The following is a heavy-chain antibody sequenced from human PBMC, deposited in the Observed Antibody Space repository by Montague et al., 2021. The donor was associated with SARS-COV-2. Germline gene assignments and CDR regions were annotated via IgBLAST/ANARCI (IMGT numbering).Heavy chain of an antibody. CDR1: GGFISSGDYY. CDR2: IYYSGST. J-gene: IGHJ3*02. V-gene: IGHV4-30-4*01. CDR3: ARVRGITMIVVVIAGAFDI. Sequence: LVKPTQTLTLTCTVSGGFISSGDYYWSWIRQPPGKGLEWIGYIYYSGSTYYNPSLKSRVTISVDTSKNQFSLKLSSVTAADTAVYYCARVRGITMIVVVIAGAFDIWGQGTMVTVSS. D-gene: IGHD3-22*01.